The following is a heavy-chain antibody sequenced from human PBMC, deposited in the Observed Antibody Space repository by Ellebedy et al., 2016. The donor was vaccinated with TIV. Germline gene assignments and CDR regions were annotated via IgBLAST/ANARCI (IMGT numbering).Heavy chain of an antibody. Sequence: MPGGSLRLSCTVSGASISSYYWSWIRQSPGKGLEWVGYIYYSGSTKYNPSLESRVTISLETSKNQFSLNLSSVTAADTAVYFCARGRYDYDQIFDSWGQGTLVTVSS. CDR2: IYYSGST. CDR1: GASISSYY. V-gene: IGHV4-59*01. J-gene: IGHJ4*02. D-gene: IGHD4-17*01. CDR3: ARGRYDYDQIFDS.